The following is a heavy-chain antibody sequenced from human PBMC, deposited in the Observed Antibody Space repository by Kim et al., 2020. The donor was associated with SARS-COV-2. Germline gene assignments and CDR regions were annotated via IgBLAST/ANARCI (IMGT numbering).Heavy chain of an antibody. D-gene: IGHD6-6*01. J-gene: IGHJ4*02. Sequence: GGSLRLSCADSGFTFSIYAMSWVRQAPGKVLEWVSAISGSGGSTYYADSVQDRLTISRDNSKNTLYLQMNSLRAANTSVYYCAKQQASIAARLTSADYWGQGNLVTVSS. V-gene: IGHV3-23*01. CDR2: ISGSGGST. CDR3: AKQQASIAARLTSADY. CDR1: GFTFSIYA.